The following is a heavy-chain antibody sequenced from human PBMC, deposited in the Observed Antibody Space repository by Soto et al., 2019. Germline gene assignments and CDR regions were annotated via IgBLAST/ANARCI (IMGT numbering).Heavy chain of an antibody. J-gene: IGHJ4*02. V-gene: IGHV4-31*03. CDR2: IYYSGST. CDR3: ARVVPAAKYFDY. CDR1: GGSISSGSYY. Sequence: SETLSLTCTVSGGSISSGSYYWSWIRQHPGKGLEWIGYIYYSGSTYYNPSLKSRVTISVDTSKNQFSLKLSSVTAADTAVYYCARVVPAAKYFDYWGQGTLVTVSS. D-gene: IGHD2-2*01.